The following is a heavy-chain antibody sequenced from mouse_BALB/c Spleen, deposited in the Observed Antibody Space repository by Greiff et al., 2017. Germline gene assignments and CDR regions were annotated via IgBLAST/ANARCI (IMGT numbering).Heavy chain of an antibody. Sequence: EVMLVESGGGLVQPGGSMKLSCVASGFTFSNYWMNWVRQSPEKGLEWVAEIRLKSNNYATHYAESVKGRFTISRDDSKSSVYLQMNNLRAEDTGIYNCTPHYYGSSYEAMDYWGQGTSVTVSS. CDR1: GFTFSNYW. CDR3: TPHYYGSSYEAMDY. CDR2: IRLKSNNYAT. V-gene: IGHV6-6*02. J-gene: IGHJ4*01. D-gene: IGHD1-1*01.